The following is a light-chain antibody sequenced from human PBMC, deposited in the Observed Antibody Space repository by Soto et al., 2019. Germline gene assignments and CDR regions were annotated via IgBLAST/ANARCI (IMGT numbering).Light chain of an antibody. J-gene: IGKJ3*01. V-gene: IGKV1-39*01. CDR3: QQSYSTLT. CDR2: AAS. Sequence: DIQMTQSPSSLSASVVDRVTITCRASQSISSYLNWYQQKPGKAPKLLIYAASSLQSGVPSRFSSSGSGTDFTLTIRSLQPEDFATYYCQQSYSTLTCGPGTKVDIK. CDR1: QSISSY.